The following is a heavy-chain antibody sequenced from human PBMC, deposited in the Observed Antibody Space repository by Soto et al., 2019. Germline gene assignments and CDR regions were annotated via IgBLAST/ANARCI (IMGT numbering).Heavy chain of an antibody. J-gene: IGHJ2*01. CDR1: GGSINSSDW. CDR2: IYHSGTT. Sequence: QVQLQESGPGLVKPSGTLSLTCAVSGGSINSSDWWSWVRQPPGKGLEWIGEIYHSGTTNYNPSLKRRGTVSLDKYKMQFALKLCSVTAADAAVYYCRSSTSHSGLCWYFDLWGRGTLVTVSS. CDR3: RSSTSHSGLCWYFDL. V-gene: IGHV4-4*02. D-gene: IGHD2-15*01.